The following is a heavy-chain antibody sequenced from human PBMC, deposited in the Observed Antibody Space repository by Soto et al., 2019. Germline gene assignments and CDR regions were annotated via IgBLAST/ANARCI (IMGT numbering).Heavy chain of an antibody. Sequence: GESLKISCKGSGYSFTSYWIGWVRQMPGKGLEWMGIIYPGDSDTRYSPSFQGRVTISADKSISTAYLQWSSLKASDTAMYYCARTITYGDYAHINYYYYYMDVWGKGTTVTVSS. CDR3: ARTITYGDYAHINYYYYYMDV. V-gene: IGHV5-51*01. J-gene: IGHJ6*03. D-gene: IGHD4-17*01. CDR1: GYSFTSYW. CDR2: IYPGDSDT.